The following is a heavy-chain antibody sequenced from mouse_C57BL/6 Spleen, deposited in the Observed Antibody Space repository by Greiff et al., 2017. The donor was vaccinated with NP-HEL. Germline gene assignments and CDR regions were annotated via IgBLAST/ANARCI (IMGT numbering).Heavy chain of an antibody. V-gene: IGHV1-15*01. CDR3: TRGSYYYAMDY. CDR2: IDPETGGT. Sequence: QVQLQQSGAELVRPGASVTLSCKASGYTFTDYEMHWVKQTPVHGLEWIGAIDPETGGTAYNQKFKGKAILTADKSSSTAYMELRSLTSEDSAVYYGTRGSYYYAMDYWGQGTSVTVSS. J-gene: IGHJ4*01. CDR1: GYTFTDYE.